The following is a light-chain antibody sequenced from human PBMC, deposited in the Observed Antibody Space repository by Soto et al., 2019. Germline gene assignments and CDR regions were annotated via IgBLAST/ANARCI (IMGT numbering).Light chain of an antibody. Sequence: DIQMTKYPSTLSASVGDRVTITCGASQTISTWLAWYQQKAGKAPKVLIYKASSLQIGVPSRFRGSGSGTEFTLTISSLQPDDSATYYCQQYNSYSPTFGQGTKVDIK. CDR1: QTISTW. J-gene: IGKJ1*01. CDR3: QQYNSYSPT. V-gene: IGKV1-5*03. CDR2: KAS.